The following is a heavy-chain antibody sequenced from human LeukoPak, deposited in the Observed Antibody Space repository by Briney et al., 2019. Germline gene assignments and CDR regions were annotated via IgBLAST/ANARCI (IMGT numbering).Heavy chain of an antibody. Sequence: ASVKVSCKASGYTFTSYYMHWVRQAPGQGLEWMGWINPNSGGTNYAQKFQGRVTMTGDTSISTAYMELSRLRSDDTAVYYCARDRWNYYDSSGDAFDIWGQGTMVTVSS. CDR3: ARDRWNYYDSSGDAFDI. D-gene: IGHD3-22*01. J-gene: IGHJ3*02. CDR2: INPNSGGT. V-gene: IGHV1-2*02. CDR1: GYTFTSYY.